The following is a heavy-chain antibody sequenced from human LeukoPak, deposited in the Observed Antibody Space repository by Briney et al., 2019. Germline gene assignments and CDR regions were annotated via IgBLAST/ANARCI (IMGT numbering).Heavy chain of an antibody. D-gene: IGHD3-3*01. CDR2: ITGSTLSI. Sequence: GGSLRLSCTASGFTFSSYSMNWVRQAPGKGLEWVSSITGSTLSIYYADSVKGRFTISRDNAKTSLYLQMNSLRAEDTAIYYCARESEYDFWTGSYFDYWGQGTLVTVCS. CDR1: GFTFSSYS. V-gene: IGHV3-21*01. CDR3: ARESEYDFWTGSYFDY. J-gene: IGHJ4*02.